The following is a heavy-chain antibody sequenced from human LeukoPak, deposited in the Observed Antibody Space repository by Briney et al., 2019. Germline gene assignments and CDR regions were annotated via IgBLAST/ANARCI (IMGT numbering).Heavy chain of an antibody. CDR3: TREKSDSPLRVYAFDI. V-gene: IGHV3-20*04. J-gene: IGHJ3*02. Sequence: GGSLRLSCAASGFTFSSYAMSWVRQAPGKGLEWVSGINWTGGSPIYAASVKGRFTISRDNAKNSLYLEVNSLRAEDTALYYCTREKSDSPLRVYAFDIWGQGTMVTVSS. CDR2: INWTGGSP. D-gene: IGHD3-3*01. CDR1: GFTFSSYA.